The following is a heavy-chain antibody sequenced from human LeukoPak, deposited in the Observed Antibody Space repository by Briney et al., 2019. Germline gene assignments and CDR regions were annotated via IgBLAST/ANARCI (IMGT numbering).Heavy chain of an antibody. D-gene: IGHD6-19*01. Sequence: ASVKVSCKASGYTFTSYAMNWVRQAPGQGLEWVGWISAYNGNTNYAQKLQGRVTMTTDTSTSTAYMELRSLRSDDTAVYYCARDSAVAGTWVFDYWGQGTLVTVSS. V-gene: IGHV1-18*01. J-gene: IGHJ4*02. CDR2: ISAYNGNT. CDR1: GYTFTSYA. CDR3: ARDSAVAGTWVFDY.